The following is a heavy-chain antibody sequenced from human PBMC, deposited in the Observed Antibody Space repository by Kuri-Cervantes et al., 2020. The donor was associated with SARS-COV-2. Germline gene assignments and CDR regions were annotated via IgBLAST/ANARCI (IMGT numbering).Heavy chain of an antibody. CDR1: VFTFSSYA. CDR3: AKGVYYDFWSGYYDYYYGMDV. D-gene: IGHD3-3*01. Sequence: LSLTCAASVFTFSSYAMSWVRQAPGKGLEWVSAISGSGGSTYYADSVKGRFTISRDNSKNTLYLQMNSLRAEDTAVYYCAKGVYYDFWSGYYDYYYGMDVWGQGTTVTVSS. J-gene: IGHJ6*02. V-gene: IGHV3-23*01. CDR2: ISGSGGST.